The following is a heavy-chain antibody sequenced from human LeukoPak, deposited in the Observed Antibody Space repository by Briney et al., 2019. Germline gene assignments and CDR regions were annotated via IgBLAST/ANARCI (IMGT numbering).Heavy chain of an antibody. V-gene: IGHV3-53*01. CDR1: GFTVSSNY. CDR2: IYSGGST. J-gene: IGHJ6*02. CDR3: ARDRRDLVPPQNYYYGMDD. Sequence: PGGSLRLSCAASGFTVSSNYMSWVRQAPGKGLEWVSVIYSGGSTYYADSVKGRFTISRDNSKNTLYLQMNSLRAEDTAVYYCARDRRDLVPPQNYYYGMDDWGQGTTVTVSS. D-gene: IGHD3-3*01.